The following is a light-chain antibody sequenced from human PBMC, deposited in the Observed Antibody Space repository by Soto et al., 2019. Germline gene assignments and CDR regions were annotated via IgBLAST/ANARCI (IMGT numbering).Light chain of an antibody. J-gene: IGLJ1*01. CDR1: SSDVGAYNS. CDR3: GSSAPESTYV. Sequence: QSALAQPASVSGSPGQSITISCTGTSSDVGAYNSVSWYQQHPHRAPQVIIYKGTQRPSGVSNRFSGSTSGNAASLTISALQTDDEADYLCGSSAPESTYVCGTGTKGTVL. CDR2: KGT. V-gene: IGLV2-23*01.